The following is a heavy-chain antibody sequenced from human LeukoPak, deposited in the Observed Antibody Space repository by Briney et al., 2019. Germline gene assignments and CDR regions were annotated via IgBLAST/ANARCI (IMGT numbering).Heavy chain of an antibody. Sequence: ASVKVSCKASGYTFTGYYMHWVRQAPGQGLGWMGWINPNSGGTNYAQKFQGRVTMTRDTSISTAYMELSRLRSDDTAVYYCARERGSYGAFDIWGQGTMVTVSS. CDR2: INPNSGGT. D-gene: IGHD1-26*01. CDR3: ARERGSYGAFDI. V-gene: IGHV1-2*02. J-gene: IGHJ3*02. CDR1: GYTFTGYY.